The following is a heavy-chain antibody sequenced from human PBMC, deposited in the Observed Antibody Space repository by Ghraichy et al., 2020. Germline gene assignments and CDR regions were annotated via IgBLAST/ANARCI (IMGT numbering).Heavy chain of an antibody. CDR1: GDSVSSDDYY. CDR3: AREWGYFGSGSDTFDS. D-gene: IGHD3-10*01. V-gene: IGHV4-61*08. Sequence: SETLSLTCTVSGDSVSSDDYYWGWIRQPPGKGLEWIGYIYYSGRTNYSPSLKSRVTISVDTSSHQFFLRLNSVTAADTAVYYCAREWGYFGSGSDTFDSWGQGTLVTVSS. CDR2: IYYSGRT. J-gene: IGHJ4*02.